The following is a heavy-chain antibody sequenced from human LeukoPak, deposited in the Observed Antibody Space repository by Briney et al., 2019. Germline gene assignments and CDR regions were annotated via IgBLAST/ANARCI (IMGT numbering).Heavy chain of an antibody. V-gene: IGHV1-18*01. CDR3: ARDRYSGYVSRFDY. J-gene: IGHJ4*02. CDR2: ISGYNGNT. Sequence: ASVKVSCKASGYTFTSYGISWVRQAPGQGLEWMGWISGYNGNTKYAQKFQGRATMTTDTSTSTAYMELRSLRSDDTAVYYCARDRYSGYVSRFDYWGQGTLVTVSS. D-gene: IGHD5-12*01. CDR1: GYTFTSYG.